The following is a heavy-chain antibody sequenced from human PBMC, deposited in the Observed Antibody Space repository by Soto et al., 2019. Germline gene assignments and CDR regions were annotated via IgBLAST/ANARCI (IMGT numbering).Heavy chain of an antibody. V-gene: IGHV4-59*08. CDR3: ARHLRAGVRGVISYYFDY. J-gene: IGHJ4*02. D-gene: IGHD3-10*01. CDR2: IYDSGST. CDR1: GGSISSYY. Sequence: SETLSLTCTVSGGSISSYYWSWIRQPPGKGLEWIGYIYDSGSTNYNPSLKSRVTISVDTSKNQFSLKLSSVTAADTAVYYCARHLRAGVRGVISYYFDYWGQGTLVTVSS.